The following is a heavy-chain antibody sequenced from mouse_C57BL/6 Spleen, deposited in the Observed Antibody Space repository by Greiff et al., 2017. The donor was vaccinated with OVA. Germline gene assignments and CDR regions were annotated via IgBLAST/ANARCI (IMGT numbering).Heavy chain of an antibody. CDR3: ARNYGSSGYFDV. V-gene: IGHV1-39*01. J-gene: IGHJ1*03. CDR1: GYSFTDYN. Sequence: EVQLQESGPELVKPGASVKISCKASGYSFTDYNMNWVKQSNGKSLEWIGVINPNYGTTSYNQKFKGKATLTVEQSSSTAYMQLNSLTSEDSAVYYCARNYGSSGYFDVWGTGTTVTVSS. CDR2: INPNYGTT. D-gene: IGHD1-1*01.